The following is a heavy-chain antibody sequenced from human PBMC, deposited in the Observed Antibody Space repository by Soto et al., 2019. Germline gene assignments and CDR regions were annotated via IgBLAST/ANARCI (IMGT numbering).Heavy chain of an antibody. V-gene: IGHV5-51*01. D-gene: IGHD6-19*01. CDR3: ARHEKAVAGTGWFDP. Sequence: PGESLKISCKGSGYSFTSYWIGWVRQMPGKGLEWMGIIYPGDSDTRYSPSFQGQVTTSADKSISTAYLQWSSLKASDTAMYYCARHEKAVAGTGWFDPWGQGTLVTVSS. CDR2: IYPGDSDT. CDR1: GYSFTSYW. J-gene: IGHJ5*02.